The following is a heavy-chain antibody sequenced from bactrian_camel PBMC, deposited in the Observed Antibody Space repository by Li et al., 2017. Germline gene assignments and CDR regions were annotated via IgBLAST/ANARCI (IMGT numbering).Heavy chain of an antibody. Sequence: DVQLVESGGGLVQPGGSLRLSCAASGFTFSSYDMSWVRQAPGKGLERVSAINSGGGSTYYADSVKGRFTIEQDLGKNTVYLQLDSLKTEDMAMYYCAKSTSASATFLDGWDCWGEGTQVTVS. CDR2: INSGGGST. J-gene: IGHJ7*01. CDR1: GFTFSSYD. V-gene: IGHV3S40*01. D-gene: IGHD2*01.